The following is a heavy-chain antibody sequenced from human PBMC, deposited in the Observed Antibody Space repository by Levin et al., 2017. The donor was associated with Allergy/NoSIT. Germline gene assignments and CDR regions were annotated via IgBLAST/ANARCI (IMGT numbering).Heavy chain of an antibody. Sequence: PGGSLRLSCAASGFTVSSNYMSWVRQAPGKGLEWVSVIYSGGSTYYADSVKGRFTISRDNSKNTLYLQMNSLRAEDTAVYYCARVHYYDSSGYRLWWYFDLWGRGTLVTVSS. CDR2: IYSGGST. V-gene: IGHV3-53*01. CDR1: GFTVSSNY. CDR3: ARVHYYDSSGYRLWWYFDL. J-gene: IGHJ2*01. D-gene: IGHD3-22*01.